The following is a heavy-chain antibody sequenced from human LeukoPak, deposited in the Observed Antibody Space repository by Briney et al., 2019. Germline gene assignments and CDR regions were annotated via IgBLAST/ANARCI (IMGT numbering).Heavy chain of an antibody. J-gene: IGHJ4*02. CDR3: AKSFGPVIAAAGTGAD. V-gene: IGHV3-30*02. CDR2: IRYDGSNK. CDR1: GFTFSNYG. Sequence: SGGSLRLSCAASGFTFSNYGMHWVRQAPGKGLEWVAFIRYDGSNKYYADSVKGRFTISRDNSKDTLYLQMNSLRAEDTAVYYCAKSFGPVIAAAGTGADWGQGTLVTVSS. D-gene: IGHD6-13*01.